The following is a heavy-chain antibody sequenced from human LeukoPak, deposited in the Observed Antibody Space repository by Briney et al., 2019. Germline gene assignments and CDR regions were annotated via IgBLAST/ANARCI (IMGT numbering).Heavy chain of an antibody. J-gene: IGHJ4*02. CDR3: AKKVGVEVITWVFDY. V-gene: IGHV3-23*01. CDR1: GFTFSSYA. D-gene: IGHD3-22*01. CDR2: ISGSGGST. Sequence: GGTLRLSCKASGFTFSSYANNWVRKPPGPGLEWVSVISGSGGSTYYADSVKGRFTISRDNSKNTLYLQMNSLRAEDTAVYYCAKKVGVEVITWVFDYWGQGTLVTVSS.